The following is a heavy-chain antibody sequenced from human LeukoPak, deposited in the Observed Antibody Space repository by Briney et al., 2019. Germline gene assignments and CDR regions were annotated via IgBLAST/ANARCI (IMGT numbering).Heavy chain of an antibody. J-gene: IGHJ6*02. CDR3: ARESYDILTGYNYYGMDV. CDR2: IYSGGST. CDR1: GFTVSSNY. Sequence: PGGSLRLSCAASGFTVSSNYMSWVRQAPGKGLEWVSVIYSGGSTYYADSVKGRFTISRDNSKNTLYLQMNSLRAEDTAVYYCARESYDILTGYNYYGMDVWAKGPRSPSP. D-gene: IGHD3-9*01. V-gene: IGHV3-66*01.